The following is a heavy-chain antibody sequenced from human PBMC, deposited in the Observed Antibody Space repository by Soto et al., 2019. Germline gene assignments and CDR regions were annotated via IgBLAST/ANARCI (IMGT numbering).Heavy chain of an antibody. Sequence: SVKVSCKASGDTFSTYGVNWVRQAPRQGLEWMGGIIPLFGTSIYAQKFQGRVTITADESSSTAYMELSSLRSEDTAVYYCAREGRCSSTSCYGSYGMDVWGQGTTVTVSS. CDR1: GDTFSTYG. V-gene: IGHV1-69*13. CDR3: AREGRCSSTSCYGSYGMDV. CDR2: IIPLFGTS. D-gene: IGHD2-2*01. J-gene: IGHJ6*02.